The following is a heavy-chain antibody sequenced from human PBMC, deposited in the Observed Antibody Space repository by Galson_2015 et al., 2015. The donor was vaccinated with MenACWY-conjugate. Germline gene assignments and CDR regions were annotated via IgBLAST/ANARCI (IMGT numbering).Heavy chain of an antibody. CDR2: INSDGSST. CDR1: GFTFSRYW. V-gene: IGHV3-74*01. D-gene: IGHD4-17*01. J-gene: IGHJ4*02. CDR3: ARDLYRDYGGDY. Sequence: SLRLSCAASGFTFSRYWMHWVRHAPGKGLVWVSRINSDGSSTSYADSVRGRFTISRDNAKNTLYLQMNSLRAEDTAVYYCARDLYRDYGGDYWGQGTLVTVSS.